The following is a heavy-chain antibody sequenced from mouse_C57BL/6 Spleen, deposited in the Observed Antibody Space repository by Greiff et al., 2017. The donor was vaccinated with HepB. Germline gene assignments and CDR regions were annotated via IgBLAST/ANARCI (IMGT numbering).Heavy chain of an antibody. CDR1: GFNIKDYY. D-gene: IGHD1-1*01. CDR3: ARHYYGSSYEDY. V-gene: IGHV14-2*01. Sequence: VQLKESGAELVKPGASVKLSCTASGFNIKDYYMHWVKQRTEQGLEWIGRIDPEDGETKYAPKFQGKATITADTSSNTADLQLSSLTSEDTAVYYCARHYYGSSYEDYWGQGTTLTVSS. CDR2: IDPEDGET. J-gene: IGHJ2*01.